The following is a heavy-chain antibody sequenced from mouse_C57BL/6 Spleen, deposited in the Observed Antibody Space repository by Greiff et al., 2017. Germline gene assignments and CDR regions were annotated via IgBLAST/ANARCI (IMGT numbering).Heavy chain of an antibody. CDR3: ARSNYSNYVRGAMDY. CDR1: GYTFTGYW. V-gene: IGHV1-9*01. J-gene: IGHJ4*01. CDR2: ILPGSGST. Sequence: QVQLQQSGAELMKPGASVKLSCKATGYTFTGYWIEWVKQRPGHGLEWIGEILPGSGSTNYNEKFKGKATFTAATSSNTAYVQLSSLTTEDSAIYYCARSNYSNYVRGAMDYWGQGTSVTVSS. D-gene: IGHD2-5*01.